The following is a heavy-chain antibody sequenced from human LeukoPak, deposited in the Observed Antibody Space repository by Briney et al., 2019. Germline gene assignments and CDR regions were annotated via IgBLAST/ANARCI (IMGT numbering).Heavy chain of an antibody. V-gene: IGHV3-74*01. CDR3: ARDDDSSGSY. Sequence: GGSLRLSCAASGFTFSSYWMHWVRQAPGKGLVWVSRINRDGSITSYADSVKGRFTISRDNAKNTLFLQMNSLRAEDTAVYYCARDDDSSGSYWGQGTLVTVSS. D-gene: IGHD3-22*01. CDR2: INRDGSIT. CDR1: GFTFSSYW. J-gene: IGHJ4*02.